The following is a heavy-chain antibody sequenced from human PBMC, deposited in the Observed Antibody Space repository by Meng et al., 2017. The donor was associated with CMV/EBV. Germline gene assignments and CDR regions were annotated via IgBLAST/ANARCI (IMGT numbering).Heavy chain of an antibody. J-gene: IGHJ4*02. V-gene: IGHV5-51*01. CDR3: ARVPHYGAPFDY. D-gene: IGHD3-16*01. CDR2: IYPGDSDT. Sequence: TVSCKGSGYSFTSYWIGWVRQMPGKGLEWMGIIYPGDSDTRYSPSFQGQVTISADKSISTAYLQWSSLTASDTAMYYCARVPHYGAPFDYWGQGTLVTVSS. CDR1: GYSFTSYW.